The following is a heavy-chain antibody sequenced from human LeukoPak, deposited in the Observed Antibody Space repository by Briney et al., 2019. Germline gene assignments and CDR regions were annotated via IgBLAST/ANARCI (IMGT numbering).Heavy chain of an antibody. J-gene: IGHJ6*04. V-gene: IGHV3-48*03. CDR2: ISSSGSTI. CDR1: GFTFSSYA. CDR3: AELGITMIGGV. Sequence: GGSLRLSCAASGFTFSSYAMNWVRQAPGKGLEWVSYISSSGSTIYYADSVKGRFTISRDNAKSSLYLQMNSLRAEDTAVYYCAELGITMIGGVWGKGTTVTVSS. D-gene: IGHD3-10*02.